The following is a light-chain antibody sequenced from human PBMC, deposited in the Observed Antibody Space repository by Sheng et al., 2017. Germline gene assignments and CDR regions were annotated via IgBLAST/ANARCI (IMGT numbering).Light chain of an antibody. V-gene: IGKV1-5*03. CDR1: QSVSSW. CDR2: RAS. J-gene: IGKJ1*01. Sequence: DIQMTQSPSTLSASVGERVTLTCRVSQSVSSWLAWYQQKVGKAPRLLIYRASNLESGVPSRFSGSGSGTEFTLTISSLQPDDFATYYCQQYSFFPWTFGRGTKVEI. CDR3: QQYSFFPWT.